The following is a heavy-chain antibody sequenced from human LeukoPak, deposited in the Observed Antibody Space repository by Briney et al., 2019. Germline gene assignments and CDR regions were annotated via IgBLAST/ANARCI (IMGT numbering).Heavy chain of an antibody. CDR3: ARGHGDPLFDY. CDR2: IYYSGST. Sequence: SETLSLTCTVSGGSISESSYYWGWIRQPPGKGLEWIGGIYYSGSTYYNPSLKSRVTISVDTSKNHFSLKLSSVTAADTAVYYCARGHGDPLFDYWGQGTLVTVSS. V-gene: IGHV4-39*07. CDR1: GGSISESSYY. D-gene: IGHD4-17*01. J-gene: IGHJ4*02.